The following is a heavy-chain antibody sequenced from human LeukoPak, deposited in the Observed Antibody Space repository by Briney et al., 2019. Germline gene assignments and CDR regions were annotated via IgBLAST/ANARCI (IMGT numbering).Heavy chain of an antibody. D-gene: IGHD6-13*01. J-gene: IGHJ6*04. CDR1: GFTFSSYA. Sequence: GGSLRLSCAASGFTFSSYAMHWVRQAPGKGLEWVAVISYDGSNKYYADSVKGRFTISRDNSKNTLYLQMNSLRAEDTAVYYCAREEVIAAVMDVWGKGTTVTVSS. CDR2: ISYDGSNK. V-gene: IGHV3-30*04. CDR3: AREEVIAAVMDV.